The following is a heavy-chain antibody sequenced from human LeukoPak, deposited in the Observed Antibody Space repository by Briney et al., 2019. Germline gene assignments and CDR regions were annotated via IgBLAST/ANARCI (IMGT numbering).Heavy chain of an antibody. CDR1: GFTFSSYG. CDR3: AKDLGGSPWYYYGMDV. D-gene: IGHD1-26*01. Sequence: GGSLRLSCAASGFTFSSYGMHWVRQAPGKGLEWVAVISYDGSNKYYADSVKGRFTISRDNSKNTLYLQMNSLRAEDTAVYYCAKDLGGSPWYYYGMDVWGQGTTVTVSS. V-gene: IGHV3-30*18. J-gene: IGHJ6*02. CDR2: ISYDGSNK.